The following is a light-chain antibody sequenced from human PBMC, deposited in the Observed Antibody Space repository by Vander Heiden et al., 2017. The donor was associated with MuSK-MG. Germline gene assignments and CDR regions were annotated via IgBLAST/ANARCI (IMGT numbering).Light chain of an antibody. V-gene: IGKV1-39*01. J-gene: IGKJ4*01. CDR1: QTINNY. CDR3: QQTVQTPRT. CDR2: AAT. Sequence: DIQITQSPSSLSASEGDRVTITCRASQTINNYLNWYQQKGGHAPNLLTYAATTLHSGVPPRFSDSGSGTDFTLTISRLQPEDFATYYCQQTVQTPRTFGGGTKVDIK.